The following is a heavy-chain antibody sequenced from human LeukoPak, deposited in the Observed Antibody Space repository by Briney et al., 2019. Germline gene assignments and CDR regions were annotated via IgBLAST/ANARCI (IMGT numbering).Heavy chain of an antibody. V-gene: IGHV1-69*13. J-gene: IGHJ6*02. CDR3: ARVAVYATFYYYYGMDV. D-gene: IGHD2-8*02. CDR2: IIPIFGTA. CDR1: GYTFTSYG. Sequence: ASVKVSCKASGYTFTSYGISWVRQAPGQGLEWMGGIIPIFGTANYAQKFQGRVTITADESTSTAYMELSSLRSEDTAVYYCARVAVYATFYYYYGMDVWGQGTTVTVSS.